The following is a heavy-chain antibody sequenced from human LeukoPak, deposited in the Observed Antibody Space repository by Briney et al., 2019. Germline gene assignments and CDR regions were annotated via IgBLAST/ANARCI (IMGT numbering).Heavy chain of an antibody. V-gene: IGHV3-30*02. Sequence: GGSLRLSCAASGFTFSSYGMHSVRQAPGKGLEWVAFIRYDGSNKYYGDTVKGRFTIPRDNSKNTLYLQMNSLRAEDTAVYYCATDRGYYTSGSYYLDYWGQGTLVTVSS. D-gene: IGHD3-10*01. CDR1: GFTFSSYG. CDR3: ATDRGYYTSGSYYLDY. CDR2: IRYDGSNK. J-gene: IGHJ4*02.